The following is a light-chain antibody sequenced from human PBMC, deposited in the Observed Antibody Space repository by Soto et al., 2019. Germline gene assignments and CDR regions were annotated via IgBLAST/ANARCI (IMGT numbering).Light chain of an antibody. CDR1: QSVSSSY. J-gene: IGKJ1*01. CDR3: QRQSGWTRT. V-gene: IGKV3-20*02. Sequence: EIVLTQSPATLSLSPGERPTLSYRASQSVSSSYLAWYQQKPGQAPRVXIHGTSTRETGIPARFSGSGAGTECTRTISSLQSEDVDVYYCQRQSGWTRTFGQGTKVDIK. CDR2: GTS.